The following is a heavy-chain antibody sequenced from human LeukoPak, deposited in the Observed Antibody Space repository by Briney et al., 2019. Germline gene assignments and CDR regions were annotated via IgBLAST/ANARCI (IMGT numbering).Heavy chain of an antibody. V-gene: IGHV4-34*01. Sequence: KASETLSLTCAVYGGSFSGYYWSWIRQPPGKGLEWIGEINHSGSTNHNPSLKSRVTISVDTSKNQFSLKLSSVTAADTAVYYCAREDPQTTVPEGLDVWGQGTTVTVSS. CDR2: INHSGST. CDR1: GGSFSGYY. D-gene: IGHD4-17*01. J-gene: IGHJ6*02. CDR3: AREDPQTTVPEGLDV.